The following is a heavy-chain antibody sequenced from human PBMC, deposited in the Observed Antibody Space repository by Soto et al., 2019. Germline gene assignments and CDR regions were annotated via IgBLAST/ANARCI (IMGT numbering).Heavy chain of an antibody. V-gene: IGHV1-3*01. J-gene: IGHJ4*02. CDR2: INAGNGDT. Sequence: QVQLVQSGAEMKKPGASVKLSCKTSGINYNTYALHWVRQAPGQGLEWMGWINAGNGDTRYSQNFQGRVNLNRVTYASTVYLDLDSLKSEDTGVYYCARAISGYVTWGQGTRVTVSS. D-gene: IGHD5-12*01. CDR1: GINYNTYA. CDR3: ARAISGYVT.